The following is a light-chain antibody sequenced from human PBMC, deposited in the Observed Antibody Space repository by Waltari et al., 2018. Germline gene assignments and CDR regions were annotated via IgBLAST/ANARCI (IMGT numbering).Light chain of an antibody. J-gene: IGLJ2*01. Sequence: QSVLTQPPSVSGAPGQRVTISCTGSSSNIGAGYDVPWYQQVPGTAPKLLIYGNSNRPSGVPDRFSGSKSGTSASLAITGLQAEDEADYYCQSYDSSLSAVVFGGGTKLTVL. CDR2: GNS. CDR3: QSYDSSLSAVV. V-gene: IGLV1-40*01. CDR1: SSNIGAGYD.